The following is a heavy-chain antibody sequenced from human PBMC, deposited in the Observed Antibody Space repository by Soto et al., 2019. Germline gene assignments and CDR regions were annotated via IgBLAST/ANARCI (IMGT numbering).Heavy chain of an antibody. D-gene: IGHD2-2*01. CDR2: ISSSGSTI. CDR3: ARDLLNIVVVPAAISYYYYGMDV. J-gene: IGHJ6*02. V-gene: IGHV3-11*01. Sequence: GGSLRLSCAASGFTFSDYYMSWIRQAPGKGLEWVSYISSSGSTIYYADSVKGRFTISRDNAKNSLYLQMNSLRAEDTAVYYCARDLLNIVVVPAAISYYYYGMDVWGQGTTVTVSS. CDR1: GFTFSDYY.